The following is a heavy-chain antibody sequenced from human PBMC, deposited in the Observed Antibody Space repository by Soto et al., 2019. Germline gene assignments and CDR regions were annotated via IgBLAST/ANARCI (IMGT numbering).Heavy chain of an antibody. Sequence: GASVKVSCKASGYTFTSYGISWVRQAPGQGLEWMGWISAYNGNTNYAQKLQGRVTMTTDTSTSTAYMELRSLRSDDTAVYYCARGIFPVYYYDSSGGGGMDVWGQGTTVTVSS. J-gene: IGHJ6*02. V-gene: IGHV1-18*01. CDR1: GYTFTSYG. CDR3: ARGIFPVYYYDSSGGGGMDV. D-gene: IGHD3-22*01. CDR2: ISAYNGNT.